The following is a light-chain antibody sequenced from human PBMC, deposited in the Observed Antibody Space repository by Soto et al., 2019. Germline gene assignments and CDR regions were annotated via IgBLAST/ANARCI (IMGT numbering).Light chain of an antibody. Sequence: QSVLTQPPSVSGAPGQRVTISCTGSSSNIGAGYDVHWYQQLPGTAPKLLIYGNSNRPSGVPDRFSGSKSCTSASLAITGLQAEDEADYYCQSYDSSLSGGDVVFGGGTKLTVL. CDR1: SSNIGAGYD. CDR3: QSYDSSLSGGDVV. V-gene: IGLV1-40*01. J-gene: IGLJ2*01. CDR2: GNS.